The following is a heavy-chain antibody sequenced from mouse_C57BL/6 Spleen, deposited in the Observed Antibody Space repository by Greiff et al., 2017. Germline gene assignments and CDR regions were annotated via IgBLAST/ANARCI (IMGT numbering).Heavy chain of an antibody. J-gene: IGHJ4*01. Sequence: VQLQQSGPELVKPGASVKISCKASGYSFTGYYMNWVKQSPEKSLEWIGEINPSTGGTTYNQKFKAKATLTVDKSSSTAYMQLKSLTSEDSAVYYCARDYYGSRGGYYYAMDYWGQGTSVTVSS. CDR2: INPSTGGT. CDR3: ARDYYGSRGGYYYAMDY. D-gene: IGHD1-1*01. CDR1: GYSFTGYY. V-gene: IGHV1-42*01.